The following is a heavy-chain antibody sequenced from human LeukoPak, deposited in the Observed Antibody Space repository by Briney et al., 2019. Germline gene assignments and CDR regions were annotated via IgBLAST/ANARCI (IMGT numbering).Heavy chain of an antibody. CDR3: ARAGRDGYNLDY. CDR1: GFTFSSYA. D-gene: IGHD5-24*01. J-gene: IGHJ4*02. Sequence: GSLRLSCAASGFTFSSYAMSWVRQAPVKGLEWVSAISGSGGSTYYADSVKGRFTISRDNSKNTLYLQMNSLRAEDTAVYYCARAGRDGYNLDYGGQGTLVTVSS. CDR2: ISGSGGST. V-gene: IGHV3-23*01.